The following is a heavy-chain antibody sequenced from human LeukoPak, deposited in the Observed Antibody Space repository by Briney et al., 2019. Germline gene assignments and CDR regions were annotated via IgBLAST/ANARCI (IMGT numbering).Heavy chain of an antibody. V-gene: IGHV3-30-3*01. J-gene: IGHJ4*02. D-gene: IGHD2-15*01. CDR2: ISYDGSNK. CDR3: ARAKAVVAAYFDY. Sequence: SCKASGYTFTDYYLHWVRQAPGKGLEWVAVISYDGSNKYYADSVKGRFTISRDNSKNTLYLQMNSLRAEDTAVYYCARAKAVVAAYFDYWGQGTLVTVSS. CDR1: GYTFTDYY.